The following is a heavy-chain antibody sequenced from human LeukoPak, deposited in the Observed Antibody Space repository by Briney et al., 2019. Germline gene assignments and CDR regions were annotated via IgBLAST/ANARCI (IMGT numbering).Heavy chain of an antibody. J-gene: IGHJ4*02. CDR2: ISAYNGNT. D-gene: IGHD3-3*01. Sequence: ASVKVSCKASGYTFTSYGISWVRQAPGQGLEWMGWISAYNGNTNYAQKLQGRVTMTTDTSTSTAYMELRSLRSDDTAVYYCARAASYYDFWSGYYLFWGQGTLVTVSS. CDR1: GYTFTSYG. V-gene: IGHV1-18*01. CDR3: ARAASYYDFWSGYYLF.